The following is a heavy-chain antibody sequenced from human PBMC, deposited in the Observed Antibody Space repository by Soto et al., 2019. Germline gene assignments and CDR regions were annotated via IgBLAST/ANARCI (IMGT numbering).Heavy chain of an antibody. D-gene: IGHD2-15*01. CDR3: ARDGSWPDYYYYYGMDV. V-gene: IGHV1-46*01. J-gene: IGHJ6*02. CDR2: INPSGGST. Sequence: ASVKVSCKASGYTFTSYYMHWVRQAPGQGLEWMGIINPSGGSTSYAQKFRGRVTMTRDTSTSTVYMELSSLRSEDTAVYYCARDGSWPDYYYYYGMDVWGQGTTVTVSS. CDR1: GYTFTSYY.